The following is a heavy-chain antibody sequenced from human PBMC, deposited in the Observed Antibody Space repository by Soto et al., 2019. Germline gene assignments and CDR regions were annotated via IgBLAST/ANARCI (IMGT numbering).Heavy chain of an antibody. D-gene: IGHD4-17*01. J-gene: IGHJ1*01. CDR3: ARGGGLRYFQH. V-gene: IGHV3-30*04. Sequence: GGSLRLSCAASGFTFSSYAMHWVRQAPGKGLEWVAVISYDGSNKYYADSVKGRFTISRDNSKNTLYLQMNSLRAEDTAVYYCARGGGLRYFQHWGQGTLVTVSS. CDR2: ISYDGSNK. CDR1: GFTFSSYA.